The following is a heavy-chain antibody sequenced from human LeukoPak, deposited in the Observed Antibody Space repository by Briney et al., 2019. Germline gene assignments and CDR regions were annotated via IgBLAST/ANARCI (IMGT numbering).Heavy chain of an antibody. J-gene: IGHJ5*02. CDR3: ARDEPLYCTNGVCLNWFDP. Sequence: SQTLSLTCAISGDSVSSNSAAWNWIRQSPSRGLEWLGRTYYRSKWYNDYAVSVKSRITINPATSKNQFSLQLNSVTPEDTAVYYCARDEPLYCTNGVCLNWFDPWGQGTLVTVSS. V-gene: IGHV6-1*01. CDR2: TYYRSKWYN. CDR1: GDSVSSNSAA. D-gene: IGHD2-8*01.